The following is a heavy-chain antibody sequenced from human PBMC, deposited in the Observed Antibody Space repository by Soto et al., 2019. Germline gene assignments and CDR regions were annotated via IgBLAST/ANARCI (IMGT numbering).Heavy chain of an antibody. V-gene: IGHV4-59*01. CDR2: IYYSGST. D-gene: IGHD3-22*01. Sequence: SLTCTDSGGSISSYYWSWIRQPPWKGLEWIGYIYYSGSTNYNPSLKSRVTISVDKSKNQFSLKLSSVTAADTAVYYCARTINYYDSSGYLHWGEGTLVAVSS. J-gene: IGHJ4*02. CDR1: GGSISSYY. CDR3: ARTINYYDSSGYLH.